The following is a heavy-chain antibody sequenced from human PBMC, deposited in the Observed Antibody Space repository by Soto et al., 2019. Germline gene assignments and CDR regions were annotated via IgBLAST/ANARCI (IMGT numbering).Heavy chain of an antibody. CDR1: GGTVSSYA. CDR3: ARDVSSDTTRFRGDDL. V-gene: IGHV1-69*01. CDR2: FIPIFVSA. D-gene: IGHD3-10*01. Sequence: QLHLVQSGAEVKKAGSSVKVSCKASGGTVSSYAITWVRQAPGKGLEWMGVFIPIFVSAHYAPKFQGRITITADESTSTAYMELSGLTSVDTAISYCARDVSSDTTRFRGDDLWGQGTQVTVSS. J-gene: IGHJ4*02.